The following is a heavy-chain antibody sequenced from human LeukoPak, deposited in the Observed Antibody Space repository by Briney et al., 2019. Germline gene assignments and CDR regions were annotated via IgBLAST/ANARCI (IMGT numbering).Heavy chain of an antibody. Sequence: ASVKVSYKASVYTFTIYGISWLRQAPGQGLEWLGWISGYNGNTNYAQKFQGRVTITTDTPTSTAYMDLMSLKSDDTAVYYCAVHDFYSGGYHFDYWGQGTLVTVSS. J-gene: IGHJ4*02. D-gene: IGHD3-3*01. CDR3: AVHDFYSGGYHFDY. V-gene: IGHV1-18*01. CDR1: VYTFTIYG. CDR2: ISGYNGNT.